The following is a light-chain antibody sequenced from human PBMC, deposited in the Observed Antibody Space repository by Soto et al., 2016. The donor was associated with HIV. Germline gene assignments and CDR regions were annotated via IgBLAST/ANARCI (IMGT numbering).Light chain of an antibody. J-gene: IGLJ1*01. Sequence: SYELTQPPSVSVAPGKTARITCGGNNIASKNVHWYQQKPGQAPLLVVYDDTDRPSGIPERFSGSNSGNMATLSIARVEAGDEADYYCQVWDSTTDLNYVFGTGTKVTV. V-gene: IGLV3-21*03. CDR2: DDT. CDR3: QVWDSTTDLNYV. CDR1: NIASKN.